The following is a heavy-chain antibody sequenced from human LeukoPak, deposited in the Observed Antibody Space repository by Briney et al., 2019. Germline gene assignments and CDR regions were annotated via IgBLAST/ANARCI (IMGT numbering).Heavy chain of an antibody. CDR2: INPNSGGT. Sequence: GASVKVSCKASGYTFTSYGISWVRQAPGQGLEWMGRINPNSGGTNYAQKFQGRVTMTRDTSISTAYMELSRLRSDDTAVYYCARARSTKGWDYWGQGTLVTVSS. V-gene: IGHV1-2*06. CDR1: GYTFTSYG. D-gene: IGHD6-19*01. J-gene: IGHJ4*02. CDR3: ARARSTKGWDY.